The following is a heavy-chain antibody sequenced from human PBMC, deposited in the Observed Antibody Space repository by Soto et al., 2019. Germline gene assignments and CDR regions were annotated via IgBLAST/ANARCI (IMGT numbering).Heavy chain of an antibody. CDR1: GYTFTNFG. Sequence: QVQLVQSGNEVKKPGASVKVSCKASGYTFTNFGISWMRQAPGQGLEWMGWISTSDGNTNYGQKFHERVTMTTDASTTTAHMELRSLTYDDTAVYYCARCACASRDGYSGTFDLWGQGTLVTVSA. D-gene: IGHD6-19*01. J-gene: IGHJ3*01. CDR3: ARCACASRDGYSGTFDL. CDR2: ISTSDGNT. V-gene: IGHV1-18*04.